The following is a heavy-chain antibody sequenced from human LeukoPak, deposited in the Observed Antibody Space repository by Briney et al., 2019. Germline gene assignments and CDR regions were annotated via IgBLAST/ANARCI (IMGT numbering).Heavy chain of an antibody. Sequence: PSETLSLTCAVYGGSFSGYYWSWIRQPPGEGLEWIGEINHSGSTNYNPSLKSRVTISVDTSKNQFSLKLSSVTAADTAVYYCARGLDYDSSGYYYFDYWGQGTLVTVSS. CDR3: ARGLDYDSSGYYYFDY. V-gene: IGHV4-34*01. CDR1: GGSFSGYY. D-gene: IGHD3-22*01. CDR2: INHSGST. J-gene: IGHJ4*02.